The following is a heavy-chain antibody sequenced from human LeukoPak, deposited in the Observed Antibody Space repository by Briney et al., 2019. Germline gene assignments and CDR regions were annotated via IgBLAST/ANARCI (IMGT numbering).Heavy chain of an antibody. CDR2: INPSGGST. CDR3: ARDRPWIQLWFPYYYGMDV. V-gene: IGHV1-46*01. CDR1: GYTFTSYY. J-gene: IGHJ6*02. Sequence: PEASVKVSCKASGYTFTSYYMHWVRQAPGQGLEWMGIINPSGGSTSYAQKFQGRVTMTRDTSTSTVYMELSSLRSEDTAVYYCARDRPWIQLWFPYYYGMDVWGQGTTVTVSS. D-gene: IGHD5-18*01.